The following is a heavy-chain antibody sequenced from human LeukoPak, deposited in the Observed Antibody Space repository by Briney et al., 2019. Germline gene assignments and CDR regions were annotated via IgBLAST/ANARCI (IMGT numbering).Heavy chain of an antibody. CDR3: AKDPCGGDCYFDY. CDR2: ISGSGGST. CDR1: GFTFSRYA. V-gene: IGHV3-23*01. J-gene: IGHJ4*02. Sequence: QPGGSLRLSCAASGFTFSRYAMSWVRQAPGKGLEWVSAISGSGGSTYYADSVKGRFTISRDNSKNSLYLQMNSLRAEDTAVYYCAKDPCGGDCYFDYWGQGTLVTVSS. D-gene: IGHD2-21*02.